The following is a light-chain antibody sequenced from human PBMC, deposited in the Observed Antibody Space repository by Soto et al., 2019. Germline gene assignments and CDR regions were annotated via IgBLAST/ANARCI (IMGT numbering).Light chain of an antibody. V-gene: IGKV1-39*01. CDR2: GAS. J-gene: IGKJ1*01. Sequence: DIQMTQSPSTLSASAGDRVTITCRASQSISTWLAWYQQKPGKAPKLLIYGASSLASGVPSRFSGSGSGTDFTLTISSLQPEDFATYYCQQSYSTPRTFGQGTKVDIK. CDR3: QQSYSTPRT. CDR1: QSISTW.